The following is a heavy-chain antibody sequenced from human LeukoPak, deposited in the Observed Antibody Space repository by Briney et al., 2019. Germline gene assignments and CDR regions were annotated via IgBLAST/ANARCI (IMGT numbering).Heavy chain of an antibody. D-gene: IGHD5-24*01. Sequence: ASVKVSCKASGGTFSSYAISWVRQAPGQGLEWMGGIIPIFGTANYAQKFQGRVTITADKSTSTAYMELSSLRSEDTAVYYCAFLRKDGRAPVYYYYYMDVWGKGTTVTVSS. CDR1: GGTFSSYA. CDR3: AFLRKDGRAPVYYYYYMDV. J-gene: IGHJ6*03. V-gene: IGHV1-69*06. CDR2: IIPIFGTA.